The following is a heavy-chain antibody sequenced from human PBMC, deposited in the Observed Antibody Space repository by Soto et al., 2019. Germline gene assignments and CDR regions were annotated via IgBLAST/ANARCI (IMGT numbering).Heavy chain of an antibody. J-gene: IGHJ3*02. D-gene: IGHD3-22*01. Sequence: GGSLRLSCAASGFTFSSYSMNWVRQAPGKGLEWVSSISSSSSYIYYADSVKGRFTISRDNAKNSLYLQMNSLRAEDTAVYYCARMTSYYYDSSGSGAFDIWGQGTMVTV. V-gene: IGHV3-21*01. CDR2: ISSSSSYI. CDR3: ARMTSYYYDSSGSGAFDI. CDR1: GFTFSSYS.